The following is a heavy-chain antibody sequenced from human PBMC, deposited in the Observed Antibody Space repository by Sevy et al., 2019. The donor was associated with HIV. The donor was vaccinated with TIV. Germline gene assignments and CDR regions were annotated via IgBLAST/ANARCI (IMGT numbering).Heavy chain of an antibody. CDR1: GFTFSSYS. Sequence: GGSLRLSCAASGFTFSSYSMNWVRQAPGRGLEWVSYISSSSSAMYYADSVKGQFTISRDNAKNSRYLKMNSLRDEDTAVYYCARDGLTYYYDTSGYYYWNAFDIWGQGTMVTVSS. J-gene: IGHJ3*02. D-gene: IGHD3-22*01. V-gene: IGHV3-48*02. CDR3: ARDGLTYYYDTSGYYYWNAFDI. CDR2: ISSSSSAM.